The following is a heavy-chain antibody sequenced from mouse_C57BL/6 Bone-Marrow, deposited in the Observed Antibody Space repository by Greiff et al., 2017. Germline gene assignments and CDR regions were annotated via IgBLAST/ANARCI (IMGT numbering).Heavy chain of an antibody. V-gene: IGHV5-4*01. CDR3: ARDQDLVPFAY. Sequence: EVKVVESGGGLVKPGGSLKLSCAASGFTFSSYAMSWVRQTPEKRLEWVATLSAGGSYTYYPDNVKGRFTISRDNAKNNLYLQMSHLKSEDTAMYYCARDQDLVPFAYWGQGTLVTVSA. CDR2: LSAGGSYT. CDR1: GFTFSSYA. J-gene: IGHJ3*01. D-gene: IGHD2-10*02.